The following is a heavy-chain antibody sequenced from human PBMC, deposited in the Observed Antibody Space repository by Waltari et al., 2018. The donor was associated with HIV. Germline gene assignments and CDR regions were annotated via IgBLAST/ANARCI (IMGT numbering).Heavy chain of an antibody. CDR2: VYWDDDK. V-gene: IGHV2-5*02. J-gene: IGHJ4*02. Sequence: QITLKACGPTMVRPTQTLTLTCSFSGFSLTSYGMGVGWIRQSPGKAPEWLALVYWDDDKRYTPSLKNRLTITKDTSKNQVVLSMTNMDPVDTGTYYCALNGGIGTKYFDSWGQGTLVTVSS. D-gene: IGHD2-21*01. CDR3: ALNGGIGTKYFDS. CDR1: GFSLTSYGMG.